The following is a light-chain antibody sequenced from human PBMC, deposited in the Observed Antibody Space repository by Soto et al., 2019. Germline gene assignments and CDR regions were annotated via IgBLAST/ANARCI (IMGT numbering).Light chain of an antibody. CDR1: TGAVTSVYS. J-gene: IGLJ2*01. CDR2: GTE. Sequence: QAVVTQESSLTVSPGGTVTLTCASSTGAVTSVYSANWLQQKPGQAPRALIYGTENKHSWTPARFSGSLLGGKAALTLSGAQPEDEADYYCLLYYGGAVVFGGGTKLTVL. CDR3: LLYYGGAVV. V-gene: IGLV7-43*01.